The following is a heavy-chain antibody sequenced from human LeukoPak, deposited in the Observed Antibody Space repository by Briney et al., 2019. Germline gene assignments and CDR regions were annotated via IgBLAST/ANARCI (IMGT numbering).Heavy chain of an antibody. CDR2: INPNSGGT. D-gene: IGHD2-2*01. Sequence: ASVKVSCKASGYTFTGYYMHWVRQAPGQGLEWLGWINPNSGGTNYAQKFQGRVTMTRDTSISTAYMELSRLRSDDTAVYYCARENYCSSTSCYENWFDPWGQGTLVTVSS. CDR3: ARENYCSSTSCYENWFDP. CDR1: GYTFTGYY. J-gene: IGHJ5*02. V-gene: IGHV1-2*02.